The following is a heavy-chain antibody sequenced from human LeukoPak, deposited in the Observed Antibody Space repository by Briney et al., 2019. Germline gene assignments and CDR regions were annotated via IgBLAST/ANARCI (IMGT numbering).Heavy chain of an antibody. CDR3: ARDPGYSYGYRYYYYYMDV. CDR2: IYYSGST. J-gene: IGHJ6*03. D-gene: IGHD5-18*01. CDR1: GGSISSHY. V-gene: IGHV4-59*11. Sequence: SETLSLTCTVSGGSISSHYWSWIRQPPGKGLEWIGYIYYSGSTNYNPSLKSRVTISVDTSKNQFSLKLSSVTAADTAVYYCARDPGYSYGYRYYYYYMDVWGKGTTVTVSS.